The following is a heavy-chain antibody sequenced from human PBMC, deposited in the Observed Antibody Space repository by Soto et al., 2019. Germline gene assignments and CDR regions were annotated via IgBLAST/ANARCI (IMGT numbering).Heavy chain of an antibody. J-gene: IGHJ4*02. V-gene: IGHV3-21*06. D-gene: IGHD2-21*02. CDR3: ARQRTSVVTQAYFDV. CDR1: GFMFSAYT. CDR2: ISDDSSYI. Sequence: PGGSLRLSCAASGFMFSAYTMNWVRQAPGKGLEWLSSISDDSSYIDYADSLRGRFTVSRDNARNSLYLQIDSLGVEDTAVYYCARQRTSVVTQAYFDVWGPGSLVTVSS.